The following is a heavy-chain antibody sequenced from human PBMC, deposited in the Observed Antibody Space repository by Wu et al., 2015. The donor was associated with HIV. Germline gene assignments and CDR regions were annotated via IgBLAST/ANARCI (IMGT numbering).Heavy chain of an antibody. J-gene: IGHJ4*02. V-gene: IGHV1-69*18. CDR3: ARKRGKINFFFLTTXLDS. D-gene: IGHD3-9*01. CDR2: IIPIFGTA. CDR1: GDTFSSYS. Sequence: QVQLVQSGAEVKKPKSSVKVSCKASGDTFSSYSISWIRQAPGQGLEWMGRIIPIFGTANYAQKFQGRVTNFTATNPRSTSLHAAGSSLRSEDTAIYYCARKRGKINFFFLTTXLDSWGQGKTLVTV.